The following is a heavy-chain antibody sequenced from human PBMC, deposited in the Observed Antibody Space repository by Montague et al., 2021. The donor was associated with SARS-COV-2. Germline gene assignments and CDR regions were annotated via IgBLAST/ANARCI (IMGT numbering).Heavy chain of an antibody. CDR1: GGSISSSNW. CDR2: IYHSGST. Sequence: SETLSLTCAVSGGSISSSNWWSWVRQPPGKGLEWIGEIYHSGSTNYNPSLKSRVTISVDKSKNQFSLKLSSVTAADTAVYYCARGGDVVVAAASSYYYGMDVWGQGTTVTVSS. D-gene: IGHD2-15*01. J-gene: IGHJ6*02. V-gene: IGHV4-4*02. CDR3: ARGGDVVVAAASSYYYGMDV.